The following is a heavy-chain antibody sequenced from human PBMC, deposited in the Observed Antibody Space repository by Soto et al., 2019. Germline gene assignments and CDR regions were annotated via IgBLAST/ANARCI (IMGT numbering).Heavy chain of an antibody. D-gene: IGHD1-26*01. Sequence: ASVKVSCKASGYAFTNYAIHWVRQAPGQRLEWMGWIHPANGNTKYSQRFQGRVTITSDTSASTAYMEVSSLRSEDTAVYYCARYFPKFSVVNWLDSWGQGTLVTVSS. V-gene: IGHV1-3*01. J-gene: IGHJ5*01. CDR2: IHPANGNT. CDR3: ARYFPKFSVVNWLDS. CDR1: GYAFTNYA.